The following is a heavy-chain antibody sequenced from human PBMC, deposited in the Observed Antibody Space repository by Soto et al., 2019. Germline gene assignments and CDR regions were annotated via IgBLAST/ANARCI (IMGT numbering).Heavy chain of an antibody. V-gene: IGHV4-4*02. D-gene: IGHD6-19*01. CDR1: GVSIGSNYY. J-gene: IGHJ4*02. CDR3: ARSLGWYAVDY. CDR2: MSHIGSV. Sequence: QVLLQESGPGLVQPSGTLSLSCVVSGVSIGSNYYWGWVRQPPGKGLEWLGAMSHIGSVNYNPSLKSRVTISMDKSQNQFSLKLDSMTAADTAVYYCARSLGWYAVDYWGQGTLVIVSS.